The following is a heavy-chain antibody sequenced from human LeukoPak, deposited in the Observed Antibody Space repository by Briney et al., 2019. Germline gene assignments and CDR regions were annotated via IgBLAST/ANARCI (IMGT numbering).Heavy chain of an antibody. Sequence: GGSLRLSCAASGFTFSSYEMNWVRQAPGKGLEWVSYISSSGSTIYYADSVKGRFTISRDNAKNSLYLQMNSLRAEDTAVYYCARYYDSSGYYYADYWGQGTLVTVSS. D-gene: IGHD3-22*01. CDR1: GFTFSSYE. J-gene: IGHJ4*02. V-gene: IGHV3-48*03. CDR3: ARYYDSSGYYYADY. CDR2: ISSSGSTI.